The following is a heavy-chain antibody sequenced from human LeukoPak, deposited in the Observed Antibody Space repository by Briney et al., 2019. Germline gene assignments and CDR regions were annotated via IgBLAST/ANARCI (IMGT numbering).Heavy chain of an antibody. CDR3: AKDYLDITMVRGTIYYMDV. CDR1: GFTFTSYE. J-gene: IGHJ6*03. V-gene: IGHV3-48*03. CDR2: ISSSGSTI. D-gene: IGHD3-10*01. Sequence: GGSLRLSCAASGFTFTSYEMNWVRQAPGKGLEWVSYISSSGSTISYADSVKGRFTISRDNAKNSLYLQMNSLRAEDTAVYYFAKDYLDITMVRGTIYYMDVWGKGTTVTVSS.